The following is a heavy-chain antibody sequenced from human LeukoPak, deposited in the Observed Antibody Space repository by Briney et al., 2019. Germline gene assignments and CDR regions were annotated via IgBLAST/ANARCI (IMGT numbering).Heavy chain of an antibody. D-gene: IGHD1-26*01. Sequence: ASVKVSCKSSGYTFTTYGISWVRQAPAQGIEWMGRISAYNGNTKYAQKLQGRVTMTTDTSTSTAYMELKSLRSDDTAVYYCARDQMGGSYYGYFQHWGQGTLVTVSS. V-gene: IGHV1-18*01. J-gene: IGHJ1*01. CDR1: GYTFTTYG. CDR3: ARDQMGGSYYGYFQH. CDR2: ISAYNGNT.